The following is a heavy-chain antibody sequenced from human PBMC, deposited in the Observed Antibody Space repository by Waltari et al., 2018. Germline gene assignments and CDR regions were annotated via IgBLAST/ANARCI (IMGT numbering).Heavy chain of an antibody. Sequence: QVQLVQSGAEVKKPGASVKVSCKVSGYTLTELSMHWVRQAPGKGLEWMGGFDPEDGETIYAEKFQGRVTITADTSTDTAYMELSSLRSEDTAVYYCASSGWPYYYYGMDVWGQGTTVTVSS. CDR1: GYTLTELS. D-gene: IGHD6-19*01. CDR2: FDPEDGET. CDR3: ASSGWPYYYYGMDV. V-gene: IGHV1-24*01. J-gene: IGHJ6*02.